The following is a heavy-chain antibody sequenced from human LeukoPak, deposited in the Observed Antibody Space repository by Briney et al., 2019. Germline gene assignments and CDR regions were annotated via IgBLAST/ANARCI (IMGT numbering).Heavy chain of an antibody. CDR2: ISDSGVTT. D-gene: IGHD6-13*01. Sequence: PGGSLRLSCAASGFTFSKFAMGWVRQAPGKGLEWVSSISDSGVTTDYADSVKGRFTISRDIPKNTLYLQMNSLRAEDTAVYYCAKGYSSSWYGDYFDYWGQGALVTVSS. V-gene: IGHV3-23*01. CDR1: GFTFSKFA. J-gene: IGHJ4*02. CDR3: AKGYSSSWYGDYFDY.